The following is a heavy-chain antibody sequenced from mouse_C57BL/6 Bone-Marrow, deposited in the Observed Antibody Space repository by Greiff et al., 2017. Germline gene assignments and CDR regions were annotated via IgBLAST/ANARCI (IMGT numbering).Heavy chain of an antibody. Sequence: EVKLMESGGGLVKPGGSLKLSCAASGFTFSSYAMSWVRQTPEKRLEWVATISDGGSYTYYPDNVKGRFTISRDNAKNNLYLQMSHLKSEDTAMYYCARGPYYSFDYWGQGTTLTVSS. D-gene: IGHD2-12*01. CDR2: ISDGGSYT. V-gene: IGHV5-4*03. CDR3: ARGPYYSFDY. CDR1: GFTFSSYA. J-gene: IGHJ2*01.